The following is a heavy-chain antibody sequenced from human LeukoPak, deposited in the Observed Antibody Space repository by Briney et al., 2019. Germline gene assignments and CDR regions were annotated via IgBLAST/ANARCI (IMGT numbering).Heavy chain of an antibody. V-gene: IGHV3-23*01. CDR1: GFTFSSYA. CDR3: AKEGTYYYGSGSLFDY. D-gene: IGHD3-10*01. J-gene: IGHJ4*02. CDR2: ISGSGGST. Sequence: GGSLRLSRAASGFTFSSYAMSWVRQAPGKGLEWVSAISGSGGSTYYADSVKGRFTISRDNSKNTLYLQMNSLRAEDTAVYYCAKEGTYYYGSGSLFDYWGQGTLVTVSS.